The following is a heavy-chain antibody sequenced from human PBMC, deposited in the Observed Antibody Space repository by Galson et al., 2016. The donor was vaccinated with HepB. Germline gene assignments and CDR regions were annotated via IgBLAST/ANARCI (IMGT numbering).Heavy chain of an antibody. V-gene: IGHV3-23*01. CDR2: ISGSSVTT. Sequence: SLRLSCAASGFTFSSYAMNWVRQAPGKGLEWVSSISGSSVTTNYADSVKGRFTTSRENSKNTLFLQMNNLRAEDTAVYYCAKEMAVGSVPYFDFWGQGTLVTVSS. D-gene: IGHD3-10*01. CDR3: AKEMAVGSVPYFDF. CDR1: GFTFSSYA. J-gene: IGHJ4*02.